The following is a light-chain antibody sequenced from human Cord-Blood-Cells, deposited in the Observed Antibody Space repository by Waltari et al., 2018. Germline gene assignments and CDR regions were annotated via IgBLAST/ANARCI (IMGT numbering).Light chain of an antibody. J-gene: IGLJ3*02. CDR3: SSYTSSSTLV. V-gene: IGLV2-14*01. CDR1: SSDVGGYNY. Sequence: QSALTQPASVSGSPGQSITISCTGTSSDVGGYNYVSWYQQHPGKATKLMIYDVSKRPSGVSNRFSGSKSGHTASLTISGLQAEDEADYYCSSYTSSSTLVFGGGTKLTVL. CDR2: DVS.